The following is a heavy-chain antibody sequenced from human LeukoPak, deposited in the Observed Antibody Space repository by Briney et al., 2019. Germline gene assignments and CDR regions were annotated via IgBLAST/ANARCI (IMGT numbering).Heavy chain of an antibody. Sequence: SETLSVTRPVYRGSLSGHYWSWLRQPPGKGREWIGEINHSGSTNYNPSPKSRVTISVDTSKIQFALKLSSVTAADTVVYCCARGSIAAAGDSWGQGTLVTVSS. D-gene: IGHD6-13*01. CDR2: INHSGST. CDR3: ARGSIAAAGDS. V-gene: IGHV4-34*01. J-gene: IGHJ4*02. CDR1: RGSLSGHY.